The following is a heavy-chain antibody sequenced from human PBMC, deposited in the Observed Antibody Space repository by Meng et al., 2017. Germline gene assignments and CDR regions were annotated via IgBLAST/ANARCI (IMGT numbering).Heavy chain of an antibody. CDR3: ARGSYSFDS. J-gene: IGHJ4*02. CDR2: AYYRSKWYH. V-gene: IGHV6-1*01. Sequence: QIHPQQSGPGLVKPSQTLSLICAISGDSVSSNSAAWNWIRQSPSRGLEWLGRAYYRSKWYHDYAESVKSRISIDPDTSKNQFSLQLRSVTPEDSAVYYCARGSYSFDSWGQRTLVTVSS. D-gene: IGHD1-26*01. CDR1: GDSVSSNSAA.